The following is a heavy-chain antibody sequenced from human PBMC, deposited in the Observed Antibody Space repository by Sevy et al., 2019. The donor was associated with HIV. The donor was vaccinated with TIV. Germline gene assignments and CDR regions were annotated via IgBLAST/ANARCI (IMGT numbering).Heavy chain of an antibody. CDR3: AKHKRYSGYDFWFDP. CDR2: ISGSGGST. D-gene: IGHD5-12*01. Sequence: GGSLRLSCAASGFTFSSYAMSWVRQAPGKGLEWVSAISGSGGSTYYADSAKGRFTISRDNTKNTQYLQMNNLSAEDTAVYYCAKHKRYSGYDFWFDPWGQGTLVTVSS. CDR1: GFTFSSYA. V-gene: IGHV3-23*01. J-gene: IGHJ5*02.